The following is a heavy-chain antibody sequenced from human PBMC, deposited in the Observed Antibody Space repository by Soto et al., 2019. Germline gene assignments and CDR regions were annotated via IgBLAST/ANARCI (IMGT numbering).Heavy chain of an antibody. V-gene: IGHV1-18*01. CDR1: GYTLTSHG. D-gene: IGHD3-22*01. Sequence: GASVKVSRKASGYTLTSHGISWVGQAPGQRLEWMGWISAYNGNTNYAQKLQGRVTMTTDTSTSTAYMELRSLRSDDTAVYYCARDPPSYYYDSSGYGRFDYWGQGTLVTVSS. J-gene: IGHJ4*02. CDR3: ARDPPSYYYDSSGYGRFDY. CDR2: ISAYNGNT.